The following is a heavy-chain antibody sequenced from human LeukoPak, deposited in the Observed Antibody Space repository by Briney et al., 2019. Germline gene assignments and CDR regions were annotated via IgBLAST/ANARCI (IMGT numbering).Heavy chain of an antibody. CDR1: GYTFTNYG. V-gene: IGHV1-18*01. CDR3: ARVAQHRYYYDSSDYYYYFDY. D-gene: IGHD3-22*01. CDR2: ISGYNGHT. J-gene: IGHJ4*02. Sequence: ASVKVSCKASGYTFTNYGITWVRQAPGQGLEWMGWISGYNGHTNYAQRLQGRVTMTTDTSTSTAYMELRSLRSDGTAVYYCARVAQHRYYYDSSDYYYYFDYWGQGTLVTVSS.